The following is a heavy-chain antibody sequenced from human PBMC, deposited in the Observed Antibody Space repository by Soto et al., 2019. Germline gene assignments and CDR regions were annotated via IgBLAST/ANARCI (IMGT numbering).Heavy chain of an antibody. CDR3: ARGYYYDSSDNWSDP. V-gene: IGHV1-2*02. Sequence: ASVKGSCKASGYTFTGYYMHWVRQAPGQGLEWMGWINPNSGGTNYAQKFQGRVTMTRDTSISTAYMELSRLRSDDTAVYYCARGYYYDSSDNWSDPCGQATMVAVYS. CDR2: INPNSGGT. J-gene: IGHJ5*02. D-gene: IGHD3-22*01. CDR1: GYTFTGYY.